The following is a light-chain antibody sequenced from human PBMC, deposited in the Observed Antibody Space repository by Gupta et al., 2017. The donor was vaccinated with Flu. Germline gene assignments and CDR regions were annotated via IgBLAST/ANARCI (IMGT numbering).Light chain of an antibody. V-gene: IGLV10-54*04. J-gene: IGLJ3*02. CDR3: SASDSSVPSWV. CDR1: STHVGDLG. Sequence: STHVGDLGSACLPQHQGQPTQRLSASNTNRPSGVSERFSATSSGNTASLPISGLQPEDEADSYCSASDSSVPSWVFGGGTKLTVL. CDR2: SNT.